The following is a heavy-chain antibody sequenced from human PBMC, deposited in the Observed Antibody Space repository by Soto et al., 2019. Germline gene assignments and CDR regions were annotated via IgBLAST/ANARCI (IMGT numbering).Heavy chain of an antibody. Sequence: SETLSLTCTVSGGSISSYYWSWIRQPPGKGLEWIGYIYYSGSTNYNPSLKSRVTISVDTSKNQFSLKLSSVTAADTAVYYCAREIYSSGWLNWFDPWGQGTLVTVSS. J-gene: IGHJ5*02. CDR1: GGSISSYY. CDR3: AREIYSSGWLNWFDP. V-gene: IGHV4-59*01. D-gene: IGHD6-19*01. CDR2: IYYSGST.